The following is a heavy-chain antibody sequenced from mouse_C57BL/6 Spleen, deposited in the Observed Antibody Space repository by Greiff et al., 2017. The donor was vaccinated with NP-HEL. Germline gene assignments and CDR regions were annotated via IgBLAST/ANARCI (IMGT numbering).Heavy chain of an antibody. V-gene: IGHV1-52*01. CDR3: AREGGSLYAMDY. J-gene: IGHJ4*01. Sequence: QVQLQQPGAELVRPGSSVKLSCKASGYTFTSYWMHWVKQRPIQGLEWIGNIDPSDSETHYNQKFKDKATLTVDKSSSTAYMQRSSLTSDDSAVYYGAREGGSLYAMDYWGQGTSVTVSS. CDR2: IDPSDSET. CDR1: GYTFTSYW.